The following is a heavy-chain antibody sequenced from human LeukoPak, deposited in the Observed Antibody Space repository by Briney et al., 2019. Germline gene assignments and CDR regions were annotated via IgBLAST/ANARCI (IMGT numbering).Heavy chain of an antibody. CDR1: GFTFASYA. CDR3: ARRNYGRDLDY. Sequence: GGSLRLSCAASGFTFASYAMSWVRQAPGKGLEWVSAISGSGGSTYYADSVKGRFSISRDNSKNTLYLQMNSLRVDDTAVYYCARRNYGRDLDYWGQGTLVTVSS. V-gene: IGHV3-23*01. J-gene: IGHJ4*02. D-gene: IGHD3-10*02. CDR2: ISGSGGST.